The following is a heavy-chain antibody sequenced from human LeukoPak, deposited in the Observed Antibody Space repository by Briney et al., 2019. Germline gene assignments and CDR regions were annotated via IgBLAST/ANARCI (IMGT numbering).Heavy chain of an antibody. CDR1: RYTFSRYG. D-gene: IGHD6-13*01. Sequence: APGRVSSKASRYTFSRYGIGWGRQAPGQGGEWMGWISAYNGNTKQAQQLQGRVTMTTDTSTSTAYMELRSLRSDDTAVYYCARDSSPEDYYYYYGMDVWGQGTTVTVSS. CDR3: ARDSSPEDYYYYYGMDV. CDR2: ISAYNGNT. J-gene: IGHJ6*02. V-gene: IGHV1-18*01.